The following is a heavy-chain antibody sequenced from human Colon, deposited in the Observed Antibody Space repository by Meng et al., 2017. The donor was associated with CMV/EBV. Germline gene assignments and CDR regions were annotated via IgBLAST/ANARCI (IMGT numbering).Heavy chain of an antibody. D-gene: IGHD1-26*01. Sequence: GGSLRLSCAASGFTVTSSSLSWVRQAPGKGLEWVSSISSSSSYIYYADSVKGRFTISRDNAKNSLYLQMNSLRAEDTAVYYCARSREDYWGQGTLVTVSS. CDR2: ISSSSSYI. CDR3: ARSREDY. CDR1: GFTVTSSS. V-gene: IGHV3-21*01. J-gene: IGHJ4*02.